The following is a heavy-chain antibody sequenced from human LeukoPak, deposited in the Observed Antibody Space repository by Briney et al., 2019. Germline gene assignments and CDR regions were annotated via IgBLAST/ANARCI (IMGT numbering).Heavy chain of an antibody. V-gene: IGHV1-69*13. CDR3: ARCRRHSSGYYYLFDY. CDR1: GGTFSSYA. J-gene: IGHJ4*02. Sequence: SVKVSCKASGGTFSSYAISWVRQAPGQGLEWVGGIIPIFGTANYAQKFQGRVTITADESTSTAYMELSSLRSEDTAVYYCARCRRHSSGYYYLFDYWGQGTLVTVSS. CDR2: IIPIFGTA. D-gene: IGHD3-22*01.